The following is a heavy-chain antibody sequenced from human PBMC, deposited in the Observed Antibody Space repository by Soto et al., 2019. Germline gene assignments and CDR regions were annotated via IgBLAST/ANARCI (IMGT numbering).Heavy chain of an antibody. V-gene: IGHV3-30-3*01. CDR3: ARTAGGRVRGALDI. CDR1: GFTFSSYG. J-gene: IGHJ3*02. D-gene: IGHD6-13*01. CDR2: IPNTENKK. Sequence: QVHLEESGGGVVQPGTSLRLSCVASGFTFSSYGMHWVRQAPGKGLEWVAVIPNTENKKYYADSVKGRFTISRDNSQNTLFLQMDSLMSEDRAMYYCARTAGGRVRGALDIWGQGTMVTVS.